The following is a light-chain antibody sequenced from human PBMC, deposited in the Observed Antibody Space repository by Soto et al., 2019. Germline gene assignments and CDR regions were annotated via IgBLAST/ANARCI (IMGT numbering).Light chain of an antibody. CDR1: SSDIGGYNF. V-gene: IGLV2-14*03. Sequence: QSALTQPASVSGSPGQSITISCTGTSSDIGGYNFVSWYQHHPGKAPKLLIHDVSNRPSGVSSRFSGSKSGNTASLTISGLQAEDVADYYCNSYRTVSTYVFGTGTKVTVL. CDR2: DVS. CDR3: NSYRTVSTYV. J-gene: IGLJ1*01.